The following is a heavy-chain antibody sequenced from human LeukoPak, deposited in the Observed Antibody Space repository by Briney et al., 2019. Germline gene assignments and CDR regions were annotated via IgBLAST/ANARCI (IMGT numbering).Heavy chain of an antibody. D-gene: IGHD6-19*01. CDR3: ATDRNNNAWSFY. CDR1: GYTFTGYY. Sequence: ASVKVSCKASGYTFTGYYMHWVRQAPGQGLEWMGWINPNSGGTNYAQKFQGRVTMTRDTSINTAYMELSSLISDDTAVYYCATDRNNNAWSFYWGQGTLVTVSS. CDR2: INPNSGGT. J-gene: IGHJ4*02. V-gene: IGHV1-2*02.